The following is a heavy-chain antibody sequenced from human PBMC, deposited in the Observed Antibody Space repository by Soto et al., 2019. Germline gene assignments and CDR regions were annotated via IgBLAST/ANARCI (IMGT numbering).Heavy chain of an antibody. Sequence: QVQLVESGGGVVQPGRSLRLSCATSGFTFSTYGMHWVRQAPGKGLEWVAVIWYDGSNKYYADSVEGRFTISRDNSKNTLYLQVNSLRAEDTAVYYCARDLKASGGLGFDYWGQGILVTVSS. CDR3: ARDLKASGGLGFDY. V-gene: IGHV3-33*01. CDR2: IWYDGSNK. CDR1: GFTFSTYG. D-gene: IGHD6-19*01. J-gene: IGHJ4*02.